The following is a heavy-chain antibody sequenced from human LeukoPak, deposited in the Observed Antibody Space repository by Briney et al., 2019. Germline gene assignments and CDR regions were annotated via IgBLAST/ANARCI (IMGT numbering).Heavy chain of an antibody. CDR2: IWYDGSNK. V-gene: IGHV3-33*08. J-gene: IGHJ1*01. D-gene: IGHD1-26*01. CDR1: GFTFSSYG. CDR3: ARVGNLQDFSGSYYPEYFQH. Sequence: GGSLRLSCTASGFTFSSYGMHWVRQAPGKGLEWVAVIWYDGSNKYYADSVKGRFTISRDNSKNTLYLQMNSLRAEDTAVYYCARVGNLQDFSGSYYPEYFQHWGQGTLVTVSS.